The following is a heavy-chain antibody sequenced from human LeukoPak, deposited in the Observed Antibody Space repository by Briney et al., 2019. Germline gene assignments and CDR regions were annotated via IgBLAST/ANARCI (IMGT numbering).Heavy chain of an antibody. Sequence: GGSLRLSCAASGFTFSSYAMHWVRQAPGKELEWVAVISYDGSNKYYADSVKGRFTISRDNSKNTLYLQMNSLRAEDTAVYYCARDRYGGRTFFDYWGQGTLVTVSS. CDR3: ARDRYGGRTFFDY. J-gene: IGHJ4*02. V-gene: IGHV3-30-3*01. CDR2: ISYDGSNK. D-gene: IGHD4/OR15-4a*01. CDR1: GFTFSSYA.